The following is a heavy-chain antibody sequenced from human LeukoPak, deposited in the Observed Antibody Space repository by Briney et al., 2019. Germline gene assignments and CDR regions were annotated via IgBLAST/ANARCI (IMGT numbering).Heavy chain of an antibody. V-gene: IGHV4-4*02. CDR1: GGSISSSNW. J-gene: IGHJ3*02. D-gene: IGHD3-22*01. CDR3: ARVTTYYYDSSGYLVHAFDI. CDR2: IYHSGST. Sequence: SGTLSLTCAVSGGSISSSNWWSWVRQPPGKGLEWIGEIYHSGSTNYNPSLKSRVTISVDKSKNQFSLKLSSVTAADTAVYYCARVTTYYYDSSGYLVHAFDIWGQGTMVTVSS.